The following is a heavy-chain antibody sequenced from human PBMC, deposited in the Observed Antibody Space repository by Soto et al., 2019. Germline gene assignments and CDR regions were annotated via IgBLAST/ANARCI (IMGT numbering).Heavy chain of an antibody. CDR1: GGSISSGGYY. D-gene: IGHD2-21*02. V-gene: IGHV4-31*03. CDR3: ARSLSMVTRNWFDP. Sequence: TSETLSLTCTVSGGSISSGGYYWSWIRQHPGKGLEWIGYIYYSGSTYYNPSLKSRVTISVDTSKNQSSLKLSSVTAADTAVYYCARSLSMVTRNWFDPWGQGTLVTVSS. J-gene: IGHJ5*02. CDR2: IYYSGST.